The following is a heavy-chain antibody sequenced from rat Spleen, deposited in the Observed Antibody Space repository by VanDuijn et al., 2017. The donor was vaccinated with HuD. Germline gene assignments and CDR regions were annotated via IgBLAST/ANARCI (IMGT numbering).Heavy chain of an antibody. J-gene: IGHJ4*01. Sequence: EVQLVESGGGLVQPGRSMILSCAASGFTFSDYNMAWVRQAPKKGLEWVATISTGGTNTYYRGSVKGRFTISRDNAKNTQYLQMDSLRSEDTATYYCTRGYIMDAWGQGASVTVSS. CDR1: GFTFSDYN. CDR3: TRGYIMDA. CDR2: ISTGGTNT. V-gene: IGHV5-25*01.